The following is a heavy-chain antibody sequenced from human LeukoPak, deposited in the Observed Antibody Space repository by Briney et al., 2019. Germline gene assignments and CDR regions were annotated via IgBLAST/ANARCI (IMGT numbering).Heavy chain of an antibody. V-gene: IGHV5-51*01. CDR2: IYPGDSDT. J-gene: IGHJ3*01. D-gene: IGHD3-16*02. CDR3: ARSRAEKVPVWGSYRHHDAFDL. Sequence: GESLKISCKGSGYSFPNYWIGWVRQMPGKGLEWMGIIYPGDSDTTYKPSFQGHITVSADMSISTAYLQWSSLKVSDTAMYYCARSRAEKVPVWGSYRHHDAFDLWGQGTRVTVSS. CDR1: GYSFPNYW.